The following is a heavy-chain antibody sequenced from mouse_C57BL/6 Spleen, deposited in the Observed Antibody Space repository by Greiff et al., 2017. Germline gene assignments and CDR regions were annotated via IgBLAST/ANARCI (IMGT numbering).Heavy chain of an antibody. CDR3: ARDALYYGSSFYAMDY. CDR1: GFTFSDFY. D-gene: IGHD1-1*01. Sequence: EVKLMESGGGLVQSGRSLRLSCATSGFTFSDFYMEWVRQAPGKGLEWIAASRNKANDYTTEYSASVKGRFIVSRDTSQSILYLQMNALRAEDTAIYYCARDALYYGSSFYAMDYWGQGTSVTVSS. V-gene: IGHV7-1*01. CDR2: SRNKANDYTT. J-gene: IGHJ4*01.